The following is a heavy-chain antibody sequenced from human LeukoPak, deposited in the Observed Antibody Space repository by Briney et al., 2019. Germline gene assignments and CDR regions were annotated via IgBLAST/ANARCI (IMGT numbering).Heavy chain of an antibody. D-gene: IGHD6-13*01. J-gene: IGHJ6*03. CDR1: GFTFGDYY. CDR3: AREASSSRYYYYYMDV. CDR2: ISSSGSTI. Sequence: GGSLRLSCAASGFTFGDYYMSWIRQAPGKGLEWVSYISSSGSTIYYADSVKGRFTISRDNAKNSLYLQMNSLRAEDTAVYYCAREASSSRYYYYYMDVWGKGTTVTVSS. V-gene: IGHV3-11*01.